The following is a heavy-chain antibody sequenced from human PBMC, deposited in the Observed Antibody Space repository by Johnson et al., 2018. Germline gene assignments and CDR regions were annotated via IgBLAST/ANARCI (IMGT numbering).Heavy chain of an antibody. Sequence: VQLQESGGGLVQPGGSLRLSCVASGFPFSDHWAFWVRQFPGKGLEWVSRIRGDGSTTTYADSVRGRFTISRDNAKNTVYLQMSSLTGDDTAMYYCTRNWRNGACDLCGQGTMVTVSS. D-gene: IGHD1-1*01. CDR2: IRGDGSTT. CDR1: GFPFSDHW. V-gene: IGHV3-74*01. CDR3: TRNWRNGACDL. J-gene: IGHJ3*01.